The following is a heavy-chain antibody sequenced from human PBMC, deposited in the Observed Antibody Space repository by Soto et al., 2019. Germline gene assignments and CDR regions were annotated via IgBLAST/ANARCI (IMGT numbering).Heavy chain of an antibody. V-gene: IGHV1-18*01. J-gene: IGHJ6*02. CDR2: ISAYNGNT. CDR3: ARGGNYCTNGVCSFYGMDA. D-gene: IGHD2-8*01. Sequence: QVQLVQSGAEVKKPGASVKVSCKASGYTFTSYGISWVRQAPGQGLEWMGWISAYNGNTNSAQKLQGRXTXPXDXXKSTAYMELRSLRSDATAVYYCARGGNYCTNGVCSFYGMDAWGQGTTVTVSS. CDR1: GYTFTSYG.